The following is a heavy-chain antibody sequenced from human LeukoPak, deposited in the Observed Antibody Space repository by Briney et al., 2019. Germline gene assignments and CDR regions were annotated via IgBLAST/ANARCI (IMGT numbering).Heavy chain of an antibody. Sequence: ASVKVSCKASGYTFSDYYLHWLRQAPGQGLEWMGWMHPNSGGTNYAQKFQGRVTLTRDTSITTAYMDLSRLTSDDTALYYCASLAHFDGSTYYPDFWGQGTLVTVSS. V-gene: IGHV1-2*02. CDR3: ASLAHFDGSTYYPDF. CDR1: GYTFSDYY. CDR2: MHPNSGGT. D-gene: IGHD3-22*01. J-gene: IGHJ4*02.